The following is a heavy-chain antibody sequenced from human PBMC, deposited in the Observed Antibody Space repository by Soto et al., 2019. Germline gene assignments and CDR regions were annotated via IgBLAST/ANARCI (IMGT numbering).Heavy chain of an antibody. CDR2: ISSGSGYI. Sequence: GGSLRLSCAASGFTFSSYNMNWVRQAPGKGLEWVSSISSGSGYIYYADSVKGRFTISRDNAKNSLYLQMNSLRAEDTAVYYCASSPTSGPYFFDCWGQGTLVTVSS. J-gene: IGHJ4*02. CDR1: GFTFSSYN. CDR3: ASSPTSGPYFFDC. V-gene: IGHV3-21*01. D-gene: IGHD2-21*01.